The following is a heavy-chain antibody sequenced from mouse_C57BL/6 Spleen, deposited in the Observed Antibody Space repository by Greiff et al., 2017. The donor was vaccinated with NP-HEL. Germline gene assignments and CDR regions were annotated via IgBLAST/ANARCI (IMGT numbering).Heavy chain of an antibody. Sequence: EVMLVESGGDLVKPGGSLKLSCAASGFTFSSYGMSWVRQTPDKRLEWVATISSGGSYTYYPDSVKGRFTISRDNAKNTLYLQMSSLKSEDTAMYYCARHQNSNYGRDAMDYWGQGTSVTVSS. V-gene: IGHV5-6*01. D-gene: IGHD2-5*01. CDR1: GFTFSSYG. J-gene: IGHJ4*01. CDR3: ARHQNSNYGRDAMDY. CDR2: ISSGGSYT.